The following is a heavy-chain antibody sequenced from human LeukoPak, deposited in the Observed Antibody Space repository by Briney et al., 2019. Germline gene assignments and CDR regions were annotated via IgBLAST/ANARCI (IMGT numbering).Heavy chain of an antibody. D-gene: IGHD4/OR15-4a*01. CDR2: IRYDGSNK. CDR3: ANDDGPNDDCGY. J-gene: IGHJ4*02. CDR1: GFTFSRYG. V-gene: IGHV3-30*02. Sequence: GGSLRLSCAASGFTFSRYGMHWVRQAPGEGLEGVAFIRYDGSNKYYADSVKGRFTISRDNPKNTLYLKMKRLRAEDTAVYYFANDDGPNDDCGYWGQGTLVTVSS.